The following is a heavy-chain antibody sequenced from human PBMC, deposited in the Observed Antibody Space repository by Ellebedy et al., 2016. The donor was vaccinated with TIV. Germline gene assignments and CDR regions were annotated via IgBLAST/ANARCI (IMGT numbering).Heavy chain of an antibody. CDR1: GFTFSSYS. D-gene: IGHD2-2*01. CDR2: ISSSSSTI. J-gene: IGHJ3*02. V-gene: IGHV3-48*04. CDR3: AKDIGYQLRGGAFDI. Sequence: GESLKISXAASGFTFSSYSMNWVRQAPGKGLEWVSYISSSSSTIYYADSVKGRFTISRDNAKNSLYLQMNSLRAEDTALYYCAKDIGYQLRGGAFDIWGQGTMVTVSS.